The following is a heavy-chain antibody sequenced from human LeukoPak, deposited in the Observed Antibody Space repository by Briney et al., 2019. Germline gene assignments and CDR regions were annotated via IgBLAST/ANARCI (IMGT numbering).Heavy chain of an antibody. J-gene: IGHJ3*02. V-gene: IGHV1-2*04. Sequence: ASVKVSCKASGYTFTGYYMHWVRQAPGQGLEWMGWINPNSGGTNYAQKFQGWVTMTRDTSISTAYMELSRLRSDDTAVYYCARYDEVYYGDYLDAFDIWGQGTMVTVSS. CDR1: GYTFTGYY. CDR2: INPNSGGT. CDR3: ARYDEVYYGDYLDAFDI. D-gene: IGHD4-17*01.